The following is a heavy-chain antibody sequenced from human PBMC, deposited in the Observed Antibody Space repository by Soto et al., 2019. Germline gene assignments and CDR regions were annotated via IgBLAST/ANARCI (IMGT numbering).Heavy chain of an antibody. CDR3: AKDTYYHDSSGYYVFDY. V-gene: IGHV3-30*18. CDR1: GVTFSSYG. J-gene: IGHJ4*02. D-gene: IGHD3-22*01. CDR2: VSYDGSNK. Sequence: GGSLRLSCVASGVTFSSYGIHWVRQAPGKGLEWVAVVSYDGSNKHYADSVKGRFTISRDNSENTLSLQMNSLRAEDTAVYYCAKDTYYHDSSGYYVFDYWGQGTLVTVSS.